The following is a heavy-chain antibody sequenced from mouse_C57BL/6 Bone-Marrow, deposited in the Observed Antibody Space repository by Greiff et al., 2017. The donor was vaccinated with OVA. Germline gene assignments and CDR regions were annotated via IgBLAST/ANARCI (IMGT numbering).Heavy chain of an antibody. Sequence: QVQLQQPGAELVKPGASVKLSCKASGYTFTSYWMHWVKQRPGQGLEWIGMIHPNSGSTNYNEKFKSKATLTVDKSSSTAYMQLSSLTSEDSAVYYCARSRAYYSFDYWGQGTTLTVSS. D-gene: IGHD3-3*01. CDR3: ARSRAYYSFDY. V-gene: IGHV1-64*01. CDR1: GYTFTSYW. J-gene: IGHJ2*01. CDR2: IHPNSGST.